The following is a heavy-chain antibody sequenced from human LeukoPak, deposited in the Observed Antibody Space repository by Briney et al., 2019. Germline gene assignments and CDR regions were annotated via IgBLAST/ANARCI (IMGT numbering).Heavy chain of an antibody. CDR2: ISYDGSNK. Sequence: GGSLRLSCAASGFTFSSYGMHWVRQAPGKGLEWVAVISYDGSNKYYADSVKGRFTISRDNSKNTLYLQMNSLRAEDTAVYYCAKDPTLASGWYEYYFDYWGQGTLVTVPS. D-gene: IGHD6-19*01. V-gene: IGHV3-30*18. J-gene: IGHJ4*02. CDR1: GFTFSSYG. CDR3: AKDPTLASGWYEYYFDY.